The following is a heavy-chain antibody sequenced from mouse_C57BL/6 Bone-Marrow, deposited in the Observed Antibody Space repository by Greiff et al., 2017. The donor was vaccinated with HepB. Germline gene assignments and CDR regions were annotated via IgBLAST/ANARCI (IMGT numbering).Heavy chain of an antibody. Sequence: VQLQQPGAELVKPGASVKLSCKASGYTFTSYWMHWVKQRPGQGLEWIGTIHPNSGSTNYNEKFKSKATLTVDKSSSTAYMQLSSLTSEDSAVYYCARKSRGYYGYWGQGTTLTVSS. V-gene: IGHV1-64*01. CDR2: IHPNSGST. D-gene: IGHD1-1*01. CDR1: GYTFTSYW. CDR3: ARKSRGYYGY. J-gene: IGHJ2*01.